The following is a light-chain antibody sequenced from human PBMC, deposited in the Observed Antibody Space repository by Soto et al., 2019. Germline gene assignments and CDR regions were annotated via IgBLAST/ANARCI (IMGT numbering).Light chain of an antibody. V-gene: IGKV4-1*01. CDR3: QQYYSTMYT. J-gene: IGKJ2*01. Sequence: DIVMTQSPDSLAVSLGARATINCKSSQSVLYSSNNRDSLAWYQQKPGLPPKLLIYCASIRASGVPDRFSGGGSGTDFTLSISSLQAEDVAVYYCQQYYSTMYTFGQGTKLEIK. CDR2: CAS. CDR1: QSVLYSSNNRDS.